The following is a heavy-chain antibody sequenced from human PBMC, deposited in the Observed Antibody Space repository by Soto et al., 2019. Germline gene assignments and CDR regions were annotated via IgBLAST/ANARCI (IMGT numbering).Heavy chain of an antibody. Sequence: ASVKVSCKASGYTFTGYYMHRVRQAPGQGLEWMGWINPNSGGTNYAQKFQGRVTMTRGTSISTAYMELSRLRSDDTAVYYCARDRGYGDYLNWFDPWGQGTLVTVSS. J-gene: IGHJ5*02. CDR3: ARDRGYGDYLNWFDP. V-gene: IGHV1-2*02. CDR2: INPNSGGT. D-gene: IGHD4-17*01. CDR1: GYTFTGYY.